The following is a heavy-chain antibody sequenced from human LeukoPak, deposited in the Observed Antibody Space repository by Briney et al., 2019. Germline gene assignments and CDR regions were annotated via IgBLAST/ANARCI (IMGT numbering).Heavy chain of an antibody. CDR2: INHSGST. J-gene: IGHJ4*02. CDR1: GGSFSGYY. CDR3: ATYAAYSSSWYPGLDY. D-gene: IGHD6-13*01. V-gene: IGHV4-34*01. Sequence: SETLSLTCAVYGGSFSGYYWSWIRQPPGKGLEWIGEINHSGSTNYNPSLKSRVTISVDTSKNQFSLKLSSVTAADTAVYYCATYAAYSSSWYPGLDYWGQGTLVTVSS.